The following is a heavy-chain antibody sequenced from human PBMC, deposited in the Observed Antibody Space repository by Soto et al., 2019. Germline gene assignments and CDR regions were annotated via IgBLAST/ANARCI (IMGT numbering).Heavy chain of an antibody. D-gene: IGHD3-16*01. V-gene: IGHV4-34*01. J-gene: IGHJ1*01. CDR2: INDSGSA. CDR3: SGGDFCFQ. CDR1: GGSFRGYF. Sequence: SETLSLTCAVSGGSFRGYFWSWIRHSPDKGLEWIGEINDSGSAYYNPSFKSRLTISVDTSERQISLKLTSVTPADSAVYYCSGGDFCFQ.